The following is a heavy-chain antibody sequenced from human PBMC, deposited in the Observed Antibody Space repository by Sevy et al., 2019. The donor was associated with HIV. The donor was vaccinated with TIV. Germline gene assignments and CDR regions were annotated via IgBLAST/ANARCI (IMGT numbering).Heavy chain of an antibody. D-gene: IGHD3-10*01. Sequence: GESLKISCAASGFTFSSYGMHWVRQAPGKGLEWVAVISYDGNNKYYRDSVKSRFSISRDNSNNRLYLQMNSLRAEDTAVYFCAREQYYLGTFDIWGQGTMVTVSS. CDR3: AREQYYLGTFDI. CDR1: GFTFSSYG. J-gene: IGHJ3*02. CDR2: ISYDGNNK. V-gene: IGHV3-30*03.